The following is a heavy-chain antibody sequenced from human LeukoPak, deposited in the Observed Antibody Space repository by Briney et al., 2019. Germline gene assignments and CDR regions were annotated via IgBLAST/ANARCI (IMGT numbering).Heavy chain of an antibody. V-gene: IGHV3-23*01. J-gene: IGHJ4*02. CDR3: AKSGSRDWDYFEY. Sequence: PWGSLRLSCAASGFTFSSYAMNWVRQAPRKGLKWVSTISGDGGATHYADSVKGRFTISRANSNNTLFLQMNSLRAEDTAVYYCAKSGSRDWDYFEYWGQGTLVTASS. CDR2: ISGDGGAT. D-gene: IGHD2-2*01. CDR1: GFTFSSYA.